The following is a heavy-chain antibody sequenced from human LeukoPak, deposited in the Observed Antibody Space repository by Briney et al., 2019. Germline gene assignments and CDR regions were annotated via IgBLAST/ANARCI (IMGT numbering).Heavy chain of an antibody. J-gene: IGHJ3*02. CDR2: INYSGSA. CDR3: ARHNCDDYVFDI. CDR1: GCSLSSYY. D-gene: IGHD4/OR15-4a*01. Sequence: PSETLSLTCTASGCSLSSYYFSWIRQSPGKGLEWIAYINYSGSASYNPSRESRVTMSVDTSKQFSLSLSSVTAADTAVYYCARHNCDDYVFDIWGQGTKVTVS. V-gene: IGHV4-59*08.